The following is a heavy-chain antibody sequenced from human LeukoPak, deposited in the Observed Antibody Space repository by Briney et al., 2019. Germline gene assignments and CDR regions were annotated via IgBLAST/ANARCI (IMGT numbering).Heavy chain of an antibody. Sequence: SETLSLTCAVSGGSISSSNWWSWVRQPPGKGLEWIGEIYHSGSTNYNQSLKRRVTISVDKSKNQFSLKLSSVTAADTAVYYCARDRYYGSGSYRGMDVWGKGTTVTVSS. CDR1: GGSISSSNW. CDR2: IYHSGST. CDR3: ARDRYYGSGSYRGMDV. J-gene: IGHJ6*04. V-gene: IGHV4-4*02. D-gene: IGHD3-10*01.